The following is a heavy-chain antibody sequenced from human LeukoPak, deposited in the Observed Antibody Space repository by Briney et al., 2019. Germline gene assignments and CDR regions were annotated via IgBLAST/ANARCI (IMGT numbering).Heavy chain of an antibody. J-gene: IGHJ3*02. CDR1: GGSISSSSYY. D-gene: IGHD2-15*01. V-gene: IGHV4-61*01. CDR2: IYYSGST. CDR3: ARLGYCSGGSCLTGDAFDI. Sequence: SETLSLTCTVSGGSISSSSYYWSWIRQPPGKGLEWIGYIYYSGSTNYNPSLKSRVTISVDTSKNQFSLKLSSVTAADTAVYYCARLGYCSGGSCLTGDAFDIWGQGTMVTVSS.